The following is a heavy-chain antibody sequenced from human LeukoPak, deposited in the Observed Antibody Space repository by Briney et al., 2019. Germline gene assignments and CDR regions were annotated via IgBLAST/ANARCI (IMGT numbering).Heavy chain of an antibody. CDR2: IYASGTS. CDR3: ARGSIDYVDY. V-gene: IGHV4-61*02. D-gene: IGHD1-26*01. Sequence: PSQTLSLTCTVSGGSISSSSSYWSWIRQPAGKGLEWIGRIYASGTSNYNPSLKSRVTISVDTSKNQFSPKLTSVTAADTAVYYCARGSIDYVDYWGQGTLVTVSS. J-gene: IGHJ4*02. CDR1: GGSISSSSSY.